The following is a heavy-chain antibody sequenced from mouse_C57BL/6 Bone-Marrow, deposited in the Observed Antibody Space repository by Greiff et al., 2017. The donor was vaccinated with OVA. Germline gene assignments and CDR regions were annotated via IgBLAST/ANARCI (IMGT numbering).Heavy chain of an antibody. CDR1: GYTLTDYY. CDR2: INPYNGGT. Sequence: VQLQQSGPVLVKPGASVKMSCKASGYTLTDYYMNWVKQSHGKSLEWIGVINPYNGGTSYNQKFKGKATLTVDKSSSTAYMELNSLTSEDSAVYYCARGGQLRVLYYFDYWGQGTTLTVSS. J-gene: IGHJ2*01. CDR3: ARGGQLRVLYYFDY. V-gene: IGHV1-19*01. D-gene: IGHD3-2*02.